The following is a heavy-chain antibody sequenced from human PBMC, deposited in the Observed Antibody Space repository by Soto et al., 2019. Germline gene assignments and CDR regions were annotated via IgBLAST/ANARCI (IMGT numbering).Heavy chain of an antibody. CDR3: ARVPKWLRLLFDY. J-gene: IGHJ4*02. D-gene: IGHD5-12*01. V-gene: IGHV3-66*01. CDR2: IYSGGST. CDR1: GFTVSSNY. Sequence: ESGGGLVQPGGSLRLSCAASGFTVSSNYMSWVRQAPGKGLEWVSVIYSGGSTYYADSVKGRFTISRDNSKNTLYLQMNSLRAEDTAVYYCARVPKWLRLLFDYWGQGTLVTVSS.